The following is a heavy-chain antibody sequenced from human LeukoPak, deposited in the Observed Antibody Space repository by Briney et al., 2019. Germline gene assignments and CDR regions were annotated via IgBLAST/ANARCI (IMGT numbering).Heavy chain of an antibody. V-gene: IGHV4-30-4*01. Sequence: NASQTLSLTCTVSGGSISSGDYYWSWLRQPPGKGLEWIAYMYYSGSTYYNPSLKSRVTMSADTSKNQLSLKLSSVTAADTAVYYCARPYYYDSRIDPWGQGILVTVSS. CDR2: MYYSGST. J-gene: IGHJ5*02. D-gene: IGHD3-22*01. CDR3: ARPYYYDSRIDP. CDR1: GGSISSGDYY.